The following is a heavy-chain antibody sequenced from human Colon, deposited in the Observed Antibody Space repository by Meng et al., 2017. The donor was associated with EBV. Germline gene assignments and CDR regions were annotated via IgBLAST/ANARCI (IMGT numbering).Heavy chain of an antibody. CDR3: AKHYVRSHDY. D-gene: IGHD3-10*02. V-gene: IGHV3-23*01. Sequence: LLGSGGSFVQPGGSLRLSCATSGFFFYNYDISWVRQAPGKGLEWVSAASYSGGQTYYADSVKGRFTVSRDNSKSTVYLQMDSLRVEDTAIYYCAKHYVRSHDYWGQGTLVTVSS. J-gene: IGHJ4*02. CDR2: ASYSGGQT. CDR1: GFFFYNYD.